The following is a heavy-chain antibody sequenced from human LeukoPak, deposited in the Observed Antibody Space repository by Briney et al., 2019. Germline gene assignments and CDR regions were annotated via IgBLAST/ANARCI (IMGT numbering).Heavy chain of an antibody. CDR2: IYYSGST. J-gene: IGHJ6*03. CDR3: ARHKDYYYSYMDV. Sequence: PSETLSLTCSVSGDSISTSSYYWGWIRQPPGKGLEWIGTIYYSGSTYYNPSLTSRVTISVDTSKNQFSLKLSSVTAADTAVYYCARHKDYYYSYMDVWGKGTTVTVSS. V-gene: IGHV4-39*01. CDR1: GDSISTSSYY.